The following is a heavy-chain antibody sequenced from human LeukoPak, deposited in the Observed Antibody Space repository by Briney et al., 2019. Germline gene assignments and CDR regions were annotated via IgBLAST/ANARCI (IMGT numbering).Heavy chain of an antibody. CDR3: ARERRGYYMAV. CDR1: GYTFTGYY. J-gene: IGHJ6*03. V-gene: IGHV1-69*06. Sequence: SVKVSCKASGYTFTGYYMHWVRQAPGQGLEWMGGIIPIFGTANYAQKFRGRVTITADKSTSTAYMELSSLRAEDTAVYYCARERRGYYMAVWGKGTAVSISS. D-gene: IGHD3-10*01. CDR2: IIPIFGTA.